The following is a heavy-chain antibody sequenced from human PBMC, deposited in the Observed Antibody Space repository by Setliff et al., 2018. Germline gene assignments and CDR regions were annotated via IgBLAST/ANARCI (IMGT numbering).Heavy chain of an antibody. D-gene: IGHD4-17*01. CDR3: ARSRLYGGWFDP. Sequence: ASVKVSCKASGYTFTGYFIHWVRQAPGQGLEWMGWINPNSGGTNYAQKFQGRVTMTRDTSISTAYMELSRLRSDDTAVYSCARSRLYGGWFDPWAQELWSPSPQ. V-gene: IGHV1-2*02. J-gene: IGHJ5*02. CDR2: INPNSGGT. CDR1: GYTFTGYF.